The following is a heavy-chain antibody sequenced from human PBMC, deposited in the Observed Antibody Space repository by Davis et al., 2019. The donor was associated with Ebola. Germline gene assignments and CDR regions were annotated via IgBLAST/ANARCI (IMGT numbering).Heavy chain of an antibody. J-gene: IGHJ6*04. D-gene: IGHD4-17*01. Sequence: GESLKISCAASGFTVSSNYMIWVRQAPGKGLEWVSSISSSSSYIYYADSVKGRFTISRDNDKDSLYLEMNSLRVDDTAVYYCARVRYGDYGFAMDVWGKGTTVTVSS. V-gene: IGHV3-21*01. CDR1: GFTVSSNY. CDR2: ISSSSSYI. CDR3: ARVRYGDYGFAMDV.